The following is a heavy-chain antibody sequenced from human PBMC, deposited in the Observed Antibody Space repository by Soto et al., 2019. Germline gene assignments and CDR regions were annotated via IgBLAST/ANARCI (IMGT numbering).Heavy chain of an antibody. Sequence: ASVKVSCKASGYTFSNYGIGWVRQAPGQGLEWMGWISAKNDNTNYAQNLQGRVTLTTDTPTGTAYMELRSLRSDDTAAYYCARYIGYDLPFFYYGMDGWGQGTTVTVSS. J-gene: IGHJ6*02. V-gene: IGHV1-18*01. D-gene: IGHD5-12*01. CDR1: GYTFSNYG. CDR3: ARYIGYDLPFFYYGMDG. CDR2: ISAKNDNT.